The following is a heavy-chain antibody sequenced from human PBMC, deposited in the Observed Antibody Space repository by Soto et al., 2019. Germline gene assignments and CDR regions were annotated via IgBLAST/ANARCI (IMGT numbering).Heavy chain of an antibody. J-gene: IGHJ6*04. CDR3: ARDGYYDFWRGSRYYYYGMAV. D-gene: IGHD3-3*01. Sequence: EVQLVESGGGLVQPVGSLRLSCAASGFTFSSYSMNWVRQAPGKGLEWVSYISSSSSTIYYADSVKGRFTISRDNDKNALYLQMNSLRDEDTAVYYCARDGYYDFWRGSRYYYYGMAVWGEGTTVTVSS. V-gene: IGHV3-48*02. CDR2: ISSSSSTI. CDR1: GFTFSSYS.